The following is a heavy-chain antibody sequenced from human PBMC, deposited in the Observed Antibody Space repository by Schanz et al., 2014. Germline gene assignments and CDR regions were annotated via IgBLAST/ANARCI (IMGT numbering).Heavy chain of an antibody. CDR1: GFTSSNAC. V-gene: IGHV3-15*01. CDR3: TTGGRRGYSHYFYGMDV. CDR2: IKTKTDGGTT. J-gene: IGHJ6*02. D-gene: IGHD5-18*01. Sequence: EVQLVESGGGLVKPGGSLRLSCAASGFTSSNACMSWVRQAPGKGLEWVGRIKTKTDGGTTDYAAPVKGRFTISRDDSTNTLYLQMNSLKTEDTAVYYCTTGGRRGYSHYFYGMDVWGQGTTVTVSS.